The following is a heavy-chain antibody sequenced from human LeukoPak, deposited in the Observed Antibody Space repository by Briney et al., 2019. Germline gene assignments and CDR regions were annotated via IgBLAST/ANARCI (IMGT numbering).Heavy chain of an antibody. V-gene: IGHV1-46*01. Sequence: GASVTVSCKASGYTFTSYYMHWVRQAPGQGLEWMGIINPSGGSTSYAQKFQGRVSMTRDMSTSTVYMELSSLRSEDTAVYYCARDLSRGYCSSTSCYSNYMDVWGKGTTVTVSS. CDR2: INPSGGST. CDR3: ARDLSRGYCSSTSCYSNYMDV. J-gene: IGHJ6*03. CDR1: GYTFTSYY. D-gene: IGHD2-2*01.